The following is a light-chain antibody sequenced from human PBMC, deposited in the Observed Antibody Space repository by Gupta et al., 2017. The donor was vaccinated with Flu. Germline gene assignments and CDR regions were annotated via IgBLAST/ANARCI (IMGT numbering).Light chain of an antibody. CDR2: KDT. Sequence: SGDVLEGAFVYWDRQKTGQAPALVMFKDTKRASGIPDRFSGSTSGTTVTLTISGVQPEDEADYYCQTADSNYNWVFGGGTKLTV. V-gene: IGLV3-25*03. CDR1: VLEGAF. J-gene: IGLJ3*02. CDR3: QTADSNYNWV.